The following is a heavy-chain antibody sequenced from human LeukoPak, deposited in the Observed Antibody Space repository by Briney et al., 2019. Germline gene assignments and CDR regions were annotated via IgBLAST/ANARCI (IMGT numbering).Heavy chain of an antibody. V-gene: IGHV4-59*01. CDR2: VYYSGST. CDR3: ARERRDTWVQLDY. D-gene: IGHD5-18*01. J-gene: IGHJ4*02. CDR1: GDPISSYY. Sequence: SETLSLTCTVSGDPISSYYWSWIRQPPGKGLEWIGYVYYSGSTNYNPSLKSRVTISVDTSKNQFSLKLRSVTAADTAIYYCARERRDTWVQLDYWGQGALVTVFS.